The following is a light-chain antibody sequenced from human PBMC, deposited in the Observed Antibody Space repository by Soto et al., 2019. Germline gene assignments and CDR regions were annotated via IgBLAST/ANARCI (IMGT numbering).Light chain of an antibody. CDR2: AAS. CDR1: QSIRTY. J-gene: IGKJ1*01. CDR3: PQSYSNPRT. V-gene: IGKV1-39*01. Sequence: DIQMTQSPSSLSASVGDRVTITCRASQSIRTYLNWYQQKPGKAPKFLFYAASTLQSGVPSRFSGSGSGTDFTLTISSLQPEDFATYYCPQSYSNPRTFGQGTKVEIK.